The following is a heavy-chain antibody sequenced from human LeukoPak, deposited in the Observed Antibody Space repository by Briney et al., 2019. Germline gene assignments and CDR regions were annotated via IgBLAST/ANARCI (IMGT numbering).Heavy chain of an antibody. J-gene: IGHJ5*02. Sequence: VASVKVSCKASGGTFSSYAISWVRQAPGQGLEWMGRIIPILGIANYAQKFQGRVTITADKSTSTAYMELSSLRSEDTAVYYCASVIAARGGWFDPWGQGTLVTVSS. CDR2: IIPILGIA. CDR1: GGTFSSYA. CDR3: ASVIAARGGWFDP. D-gene: IGHD6-6*01. V-gene: IGHV1-69*04.